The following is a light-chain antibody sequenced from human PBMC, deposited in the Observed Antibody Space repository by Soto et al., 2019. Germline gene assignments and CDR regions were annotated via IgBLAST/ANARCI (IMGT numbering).Light chain of an antibody. J-gene: IGKJ4*01. Sequence: EIVLTQSPATRSLSPGALASLSCRASQSVSSYLAWYQQKPGQAPRLLIYDASNRATGIPARFSGSGSGTDFTLTISSLEPEDFAVYYCQQRLTFGGGTNVDI. CDR2: DAS. CDR3: QQRLT. V-gene: IGKV3-11*01. CDR1: QSVSSY.